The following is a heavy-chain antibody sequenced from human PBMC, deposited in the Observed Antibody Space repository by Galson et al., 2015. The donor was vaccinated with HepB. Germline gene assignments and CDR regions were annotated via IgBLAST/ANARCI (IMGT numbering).Heavy chain of an antibody. D-gene: IGHD3-22*01. CDR2: ISGSGGST. V-gene: IGHV3-23*01. CDR1: GFTFSSHA. J-gene: IGHJ4*02. CDR3: AKNYRGYYYFDY. Sequence: SLRLSCAASGFTFSSHAMSWVRQAPGKGLEWVSAISGSGGSTYYADSVKGRFTISRDISKNTLYLQMNSLRAEDTAVYFCAKNYRGYYYFDYWGQGTLVTVSS.